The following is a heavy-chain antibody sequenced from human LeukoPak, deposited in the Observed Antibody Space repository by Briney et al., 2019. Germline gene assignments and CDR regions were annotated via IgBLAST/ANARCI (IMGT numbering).Heavy chain of an antibody. CDR2: IYYSGST. CDR1: GGSISTPGYY. V-gene: IGHV4-39*01. CDR3: ARQGWFGELLSPLDY. J-gene: IGHJ4*02. D-gene: IGHD3-10*01. Sequence: SETLSLTCTVSGGSISTPGYYWGWIRQPPGKGLEWIGSIYYSGSTYYNPSLKSRVTISVDTSKNQFSLKLSSVTASDTAVYYCARQGWFGELLSPLDYWGQGTLVTVSS.